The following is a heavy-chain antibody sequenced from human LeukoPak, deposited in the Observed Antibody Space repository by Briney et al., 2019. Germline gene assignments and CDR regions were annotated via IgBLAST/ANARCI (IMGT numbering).Heavy chain of an antibody. CDR3: AKESEDFGSGNYFDS. CDR1: GITFSSFA. CDR2: IRGSGGNR. D-gene: IGHD3-10*01. V-gene: IGHV3-23*01. J-gene: IGHJ4*02. Sequence: GGSPRLSCAASGITFSSFAMSWVRQAPGKGLEWVSAIRGSGGNRFYADSVEGRFVISRDNSNNTVYLQLSSLRAEDTAVYYCAKESEDFGSGNYFDSWGQGTLVTVSS.